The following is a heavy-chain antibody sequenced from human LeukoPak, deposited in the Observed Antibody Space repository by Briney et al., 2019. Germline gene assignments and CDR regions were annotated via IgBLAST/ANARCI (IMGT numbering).Heavy chain of an antibody. CDR3: AREPGKRYCSGGSCSNYYYYGMDV. Sequence: ASVKVSCKASGYTFTGYYMHWVRQAPGQGLEWMGWINPNSGGTNYAQKFQGRVTMTGDTSISTAYMELSRLRSDDTAVYYCAREPGKRYCSGGSCSNYYYYGMDVWGQGTTVTVSS. CDR1: GYTFTGYY. CDR2: INPNSGGT. J-gene: IGHJ6*02. D-gene: IGHD2-15*01. V-gene: IGHV1-2*02.